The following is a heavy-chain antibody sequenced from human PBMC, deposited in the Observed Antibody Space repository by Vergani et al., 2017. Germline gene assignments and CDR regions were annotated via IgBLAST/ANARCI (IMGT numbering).Heavy chain of an antibody. CDR1: GFTFSSYW. CDR2: IKQDGSEK. D-gene: IGHD3-3*01. CDR3: ARDLYDFWSGYPNIFDY. J-gene: IGHJ4*02. V-gene: IGHV3-7*03. Sequence: EVQLVESGGGLVQPGGSLRLSCAASGFTFSSYWMSWVRQAPGKGLEWVANIKQDGSEKYYVDSVKGRFTISRDNAKNSLYLQMNSLRAEETAVYYCARDLYDFWSGYPNIFDYWGQGTLVTVSS.